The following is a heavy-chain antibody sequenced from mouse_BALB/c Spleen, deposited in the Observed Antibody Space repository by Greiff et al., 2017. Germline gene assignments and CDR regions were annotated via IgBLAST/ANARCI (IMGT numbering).Heavy chain of an antibody. D-gene: IGHD2-14*01. J-gene: IGHJ3*01. V-gene: IGHV1S81*02. CDR3: ARIGTRAY. Sequence: QVQLQQPGAELVKPGASVKLSCKASGYTFTSYWMHWVKQRPGQGLEWIGEINPSNGRTNYNEKFKSKATLTVDKSSSTAYMQLSSLTSEDSAVYYCARIGTRAYGGQGTLVTVSA. CDR1: GYTFTSYW. CDR2: INPSNGRT.